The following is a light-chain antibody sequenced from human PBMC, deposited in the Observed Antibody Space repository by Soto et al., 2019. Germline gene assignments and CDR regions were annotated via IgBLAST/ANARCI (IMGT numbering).Light chain of an antibody. Sequence: EIVLTQSPATLSLSPGERATLSCRASQRVSSYLAWYQQKPGQAPRLLIYDASNRATGIPARFSGSGSGTDFTLTISSLELEDFVVYYCQQRSNCPLTFGGGTKVEIK. J-gene: IGKJ4*01. V-gene: IGKV3-11*01. CDR1: QRVSSY. CDR3: QQRSNCPLT. CDR2: DAS.